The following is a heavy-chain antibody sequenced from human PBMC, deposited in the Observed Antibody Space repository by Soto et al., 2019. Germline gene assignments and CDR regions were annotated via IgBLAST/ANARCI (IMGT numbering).Heavy chain of an antibody. CDR3: ARGNGSGYDRPHYYYYGMDV. D-gene: IGHD5-12*01. V-gene: IGHV1-46*01. Sequence: GASVKVSCKASGYTFTSYYMHWVRQAPGQGLEWMGIINPSGGSTSYAQKFQGRVTMTRDTSMSTVYMELSSLRSEDTAVYYCARGNGSGYDRPHYYYYGMDVWGQGTTVTVSS. CDR2: INPSGGST. J-gene: IGHJ6*02. CDR1: GYTFTSYY.